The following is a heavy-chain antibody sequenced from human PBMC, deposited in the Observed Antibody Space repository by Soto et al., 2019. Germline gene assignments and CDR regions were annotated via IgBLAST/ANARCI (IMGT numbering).Heavy chain of an antibody. V-gene: IGHV1-69*08. CDR3: ARERTMVRGLITYYYYMDV. D-gene: IGHD3-10*01. Sequence: QVQLVQSGAEVKKPGSSVKVSCKASGGTFSSYTISWVRQAAGQGLEWMGSIIPILGIANYAQKFQGRVTITADKSTSTAYMELSSLRSEDTAVYYCARERTMVRGLITYYYYMDVWGKGTTVTFSS. J-gene: IGHJ6*03. CDR2: IIPILGIA. CDR1: GGTFSSYT.